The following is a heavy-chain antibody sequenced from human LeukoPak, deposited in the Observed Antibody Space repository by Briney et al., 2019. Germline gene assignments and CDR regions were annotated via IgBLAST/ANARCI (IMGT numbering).Heavy chain of an antibody. CDR3: ARDQGRAYDSSGGFDY. D-gene: IGHD3-22*01. V-gene: IGHV3-33*01. CDR2: IWYDGSNK. CDR1: GFTFSSYG. J-gene: IGHJ4*02. Sequence: GGSLRLSCAASGFTFSSYGMHWVRQAPGKGREGVAVIWYDGSNKYYADSVKGRFTSSRDNSKNTLYLQMNSLRAEDTAVYYCARDQGRAYDSSGGFDYWGQGTLVTVSS.